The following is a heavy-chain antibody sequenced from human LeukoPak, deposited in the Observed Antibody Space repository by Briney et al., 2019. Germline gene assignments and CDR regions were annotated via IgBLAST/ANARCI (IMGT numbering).Heavy chain of an antibody. J-gene: IGHJ4*02. Sequence: GGSLRLSCAASGFTFSDYYMNWIRQAPGKGLEWISYISSSGSVIYYADSVKGRFTISGDNAKNSLYLQMNSLRAEDTAVYYCARDRGYSGYDSMTYWGQGTLVTVSS. CDR3: ARDRGYSGYDSMTY. CDR1: GFTFSDYY. V-gene: IGHV3-11*01. D-gene: IGHD5-12*01. CDR2: ISSSGSVI.